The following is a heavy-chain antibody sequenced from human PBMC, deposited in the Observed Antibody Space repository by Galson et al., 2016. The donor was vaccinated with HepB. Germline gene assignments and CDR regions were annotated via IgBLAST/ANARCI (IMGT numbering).Heavy chain of an antibody. J-gene: IGHJ3*02. Sequence: SLRLSCAASGFTFISYSMNWVRQAPGKGLEWVSYIVASSRTIRYADSVKGRFTISRDNAKNSLYLQMNSLRDEDTAVYYCAGDRAWAFDIWGQGTMVTVSS. D-gene: IGHD3-10*01. CDR3: AGDRAWAFDI. V-gene: IGHV3-48*02. CDR2: IVASSRTI. CDR1: GFTFISYS.